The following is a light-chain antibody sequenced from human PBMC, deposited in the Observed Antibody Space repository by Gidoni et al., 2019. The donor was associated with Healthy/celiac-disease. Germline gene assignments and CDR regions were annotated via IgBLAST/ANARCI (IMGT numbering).Light chain of an antibody. CDR2: AAS. V-gene: IGKV1-9*01. CDR1: QGISSY. J-gene: IGKJ2*01. CDR3: QQLNSYPLL. Sequence: IQLTQSPSSLSASVGDRVTITCRASQGISSYLAWYQQKPGKAPKLLIYAASTLQSGVPSRFSGSGSGTDFTLTISSLQPEDFATYYCQQLNSYPLLFGQGTKLEIK.